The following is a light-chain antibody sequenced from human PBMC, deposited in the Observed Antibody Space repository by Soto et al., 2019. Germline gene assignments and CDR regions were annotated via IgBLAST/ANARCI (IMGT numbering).Light chain of an antibody. Sequence: DIQMTQSPSSLSASVGDRVTITCRASQSISSYLNWYQQKPGKAPKFLIYDASSLESGVPSRFSGSGSGTEFTLTISSLQPDDSATYYCQHHDSYSPSWPFGQGTKVDIK. CDR2: DAS. J-gene: IGKJ1*01. CDR1: QSISSY. CDR3: QHHDSYSPSWP. V-gene: IGKV1-5*01.